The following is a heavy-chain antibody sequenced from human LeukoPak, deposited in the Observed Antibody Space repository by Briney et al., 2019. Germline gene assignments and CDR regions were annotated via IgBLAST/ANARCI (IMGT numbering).Heavy chain of an antibody. D-gene: IGHD3-3*01. CDR3: ARSDFWSGSYYYYGMDV. CDR2: ISAYNGNT. CDR1: GYTFTSYG. V-gene: IGHV1-18*01. Sequence: SVKVSCKASGYTFTSYGISWVRQAPGQGLEWMGWISAYNGNTNYAQKLQGRVTMTTDTSTSTAYMELRSLRSDDTAVYYCARSDFWSGSYYYYGMDVWGQGTTVTVSS. J-gene: IGHJ6*02.